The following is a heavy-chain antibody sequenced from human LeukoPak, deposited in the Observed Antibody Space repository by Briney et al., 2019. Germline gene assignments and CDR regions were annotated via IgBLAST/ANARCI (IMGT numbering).Heavy chain of an antibody. J-gene: IGHJ4*02. CDR3: AKGHFASSSFFDY. D-gene: IGHD6-6*01. Sequence: GGSLRLSCAASGFTFSSYAMSWVRQTADKRLEWVSAISGSGDATFYTDSVKGRFTISRDNSKNTLYLQMNNLRVEDTAVYYCAKGHFASSSFFDYWGQGTLVTVSS. V-gene: IGHV3-23*01. CDR1: GFTFSSYA. CDR2: ISGSGDAT.